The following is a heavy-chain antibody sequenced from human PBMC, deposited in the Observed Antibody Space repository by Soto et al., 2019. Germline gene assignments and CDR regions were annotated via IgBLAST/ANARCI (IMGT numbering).Heavy chain of an antibody. Sequence: GGSLRLSCAASGFTVSSNYMSWVRQAPGKGLEWVSVIYSGGSTYYADSVKGRFTISRDNSKNTLYLQMNSLRAEDTAVYYCARAGYYYDSSGYYYGVDAFDIWGQGTMVTVSS. J-gene: IGHJ3*02. CDR3: ARAGYYYDSSGYYYGVDAFDI. CDR2: IYSGGST. D-gene: IGHD3-22*01. V-gene: IGHV3-66*01. CDR1: GFTVSSNY.